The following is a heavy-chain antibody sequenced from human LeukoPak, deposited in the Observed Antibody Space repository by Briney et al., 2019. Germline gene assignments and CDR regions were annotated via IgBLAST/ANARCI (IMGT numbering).Heavy chain of an antibody. Sequence: GGSLRLSCAASGFTFNTYSMNWVRQAPGKGVEWVSSISSHSRDIYYADSVKGRFTISRDNAKNSLHPQMNSLRAEDTAVYYCARDDRDISSFRFDYWGHGILVTVSS. CDR3: ARDDRDISSFRFDY. J-gene: IGHJ4*01. V-gene: IGHV3-21*01. CDR2: ISSHSRDI. CDR1: GFTFNTYS. D-gene: IGHD6-6*01.